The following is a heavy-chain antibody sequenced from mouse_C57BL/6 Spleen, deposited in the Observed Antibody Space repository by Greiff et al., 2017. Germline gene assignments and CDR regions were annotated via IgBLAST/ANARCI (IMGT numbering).Heavy chain of an antibody. CDR1: GFNIKDYY. J-gene: IGHJ2*01. Sequence: EVKLQESGAELVKPGASVKLSCTASGFNIKDYYMHWVKQRTEQGLEWIGRIDPEDGETKYAPKFQGKATLTADTSSNTAYLQLSSLTSEDTAVYYCAREGGWLLSFDYWGQGTTLTVSS. CDR2: IDPEDGET. V-gene: IGHV14-2*01. D-gene: IGHD2-3*01. CDR3: AREGGWLLSFDY.